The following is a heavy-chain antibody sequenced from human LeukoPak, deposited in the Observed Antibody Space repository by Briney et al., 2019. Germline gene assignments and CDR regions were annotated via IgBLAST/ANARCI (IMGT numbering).Heavy chain of an antibody. CDR1: GFTFSDYY. Sequence: GSLRLSCAASGFTFSDYYMSWIRQAPGKGLEWVSYISSSGSTIYYADSVKGRFTISRDNAKNSLYLQMNSLRAEDTAVYYCARDLYYYDSSGYYFGYWGQGTLVTVSS. CDR2: ISSSGSTI. CDR3: ARDLYYYDSSGYYFGY. V-gene: IGHV3-11*01. J-gene: IGHJ4*02. D-gene: IGHD3-22*01.